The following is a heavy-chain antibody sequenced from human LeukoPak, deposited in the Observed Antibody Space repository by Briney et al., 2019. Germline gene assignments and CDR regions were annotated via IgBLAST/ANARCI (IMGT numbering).Heavy chain of an antibody. V-gene: IGHV3-33*01. D-gene: IGHD3-22*01. CDR3: ARDFSVYYDSSGYSEYFQH. CDR1: GFTFSSYG. Sequence: QPGGSLRLSCAASGFTFSSYGMHWVRQAPGKGLEGVAVIWYDGSNKYYADSVKGRFTISRDNSKNTLYLQMNSLRAEDTAVYYCARDFSVYYDSSGYSEYFQHWGQGTLVTVSS. CDR2: IWYDGSNK. J-gene: IGHJ1*01.